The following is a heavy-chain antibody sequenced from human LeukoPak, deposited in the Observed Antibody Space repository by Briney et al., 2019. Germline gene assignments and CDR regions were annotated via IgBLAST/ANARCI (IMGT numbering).Heavy chain of an antibody. Sequence: SLKVSCKASVGTFSSYAISWVRQAPGQGLEWMGGVIPMFATANSATKFQDRVTITADESTSTAYMELRSLRSEDTAVYHCARGLHSDYGYFDYWGQGTLVTVSS. V-gene: IGHV1-69*13. CDR3: ARGLHSDYGYFDY. J-gene: IGHJ4*02. CDR1: VGTFSSYA. CDR2: VIPMFATA. D-gene: IGHD4-17*01.